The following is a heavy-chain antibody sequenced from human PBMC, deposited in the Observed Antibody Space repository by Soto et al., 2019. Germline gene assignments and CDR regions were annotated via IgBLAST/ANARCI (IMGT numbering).Heavy chain of an antibody. J-gene: IGHJ2*01. CDR1: GFTFSSYA. CDR2: ISYDGSNK. D-gene: IGHD7-27*01. V-gene: IGHV3-30-3*01. CDR3: ASAPWGSDDL. Sequence: GGSLRLSCAASGFTFSSYAMHWVRQAPGKGLEWVAVISYDGSNKYYADSVKGRFTISRDNSKNTLYLQMNSLRAEDTAVYYCASAPWGSDDLWGRGTLVTVSS.